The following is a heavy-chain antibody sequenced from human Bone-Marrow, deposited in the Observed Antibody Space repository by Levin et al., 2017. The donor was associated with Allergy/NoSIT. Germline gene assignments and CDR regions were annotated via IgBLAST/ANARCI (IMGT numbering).Heavy chain of an antibody. CDR3: AKLYCSSSSCSQYYFYMDG. CDR1: GLTFSNYA. CDR2: SGSGGSA. D-gene: IGHD2-2*01. V-gene: IGHV3-23*01. J-gene: IGHJ6*03. Sequence: GESLKISCAASGLTFSNYAMSWVRQAPGKGLEWVSASGSGGSAHYADSVKGRFTISRDNSKNTLCLEMNSLRAEDTAVYYCAKLYCSSSSCSQYYFYMDGWGKGTTVTVSS.